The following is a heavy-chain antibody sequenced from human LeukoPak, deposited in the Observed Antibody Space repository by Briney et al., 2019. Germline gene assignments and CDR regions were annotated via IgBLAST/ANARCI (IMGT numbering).Heavy chain of an antibody. Sequence: GGSLRLSCAASGFTFSSSWMSWVRQAPGKGLEWVANINQDGSEKYYVDSVKGRFTISRDNAKNSLYLQMNSLRAEDTAVYYCVRSLTYYYGSGNFDYWGQGTLVTVSS. CDR3: VRSLTYYYGSGNFDY. V-gene: IGHV3-7*01. CDR1: GFTFSSSW. J-gene: IGHJ4*02. CDR2: INQDGSEK. D-gene: IGHD3-10*01.